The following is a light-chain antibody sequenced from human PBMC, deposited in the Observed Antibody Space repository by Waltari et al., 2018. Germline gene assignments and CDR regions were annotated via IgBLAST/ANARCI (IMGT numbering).Light chain of an antibody. CDR1: QSILYSSNNKNY. CDR2: WAS. J-gene: IGKJ2*01. Sequence: DIVMTQSPDSLAVSLGERATINCKSSQSILYSSNNKNYLAWYQQKPGQPPKLLIYWASTRESGVPDRFSGSRSGTDFTLTISSLQAEDVAVYYCQQYYSTPYTFGQGTKVGIK. V-gene: IGKV4-1*01. CDR3: QQYYSTPYT.